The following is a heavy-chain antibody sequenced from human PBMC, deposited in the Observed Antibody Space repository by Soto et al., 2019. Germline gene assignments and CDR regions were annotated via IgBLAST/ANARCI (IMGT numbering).Heavy chain of an antibody. CDR3: ARASTYFSNQ. J-gene: IGHJ4*02. CDR2: IIPVVGKA. D-gene: IGHD2-8*01. Sequence: QVQLVQSGAEVKKPGSSVKVSCKAPGSTFSSYAIDWVRQAPGQGLEWMGGIIPVVGKANYAQKFQNRVTISADESTSTAYMEVSSLRSEDTAVYCCARASTYFSNQWGLGTLITVSS. CDR1: GSTFSSYA. V-gene: IGHV1-69*01.